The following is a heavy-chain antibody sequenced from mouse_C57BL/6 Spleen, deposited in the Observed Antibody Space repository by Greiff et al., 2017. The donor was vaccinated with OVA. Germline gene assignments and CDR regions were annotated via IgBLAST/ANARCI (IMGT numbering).Heavy chain of an antibody. J-gene: IGHJ3*01. CDR2: ISDGGSYT. D-gene: IGHD2-5*01. CDR1: GFTFSSYA. Sequence: EVHLVESGGGLVKPGGSLKLSCAASGFTFSSYAMSWVRQTPEKRLEWVATISDGGSYTYYPDNVKGRFTISRDNAKNNLYLQMSHLKSEDTAMYYCARDAGGLHSNYPAWFAYWGQGTLVTVSA. CDR3: ARDAGGLHSNYPAWFAY. V-gene: IGHV5-4*01.